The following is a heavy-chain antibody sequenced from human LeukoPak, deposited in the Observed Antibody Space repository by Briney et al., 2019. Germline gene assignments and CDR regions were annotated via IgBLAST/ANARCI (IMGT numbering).Heavy chain of an antibody. CDR1: GHTLTQLS. J-gene: IGHJ4*02. CDR2: FDPEDGET. CDR3: ATDFGSGWYVGY. V-gene: IGHV1-24*01. D-gene: IGHD6-19*01. Sequence: GASVKVSCKVSGHTLTQLSMHWVRQAPAKGLEWMGGFDPEDGETIYAQKFQGRVTMTEDTSTDTAYMELSSLRSEDTAVYYCATDFGSGWYVGYWGQGTLVTVSS.